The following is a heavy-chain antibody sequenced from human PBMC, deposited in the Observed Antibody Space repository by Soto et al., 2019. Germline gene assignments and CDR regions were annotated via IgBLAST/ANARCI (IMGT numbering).Heavy chain of an antibody. CDR3: ARETRAAPNSYYYDSSGYYYALDY. CDR2: MNTNSGNT. V-gene: IGHV1-8*01. D-gene: IGHD3-22*01. Sequence: ASVKVSCKASGYTFTSYDINWVRQATGQRLEWMGWMNTNSGNTKYSQKFQGRVTITRDTSTSTAYMELSSLRSEDTAVYYCARETRAAPNSYYYDSSGYYYALDYWGQGTLVTVPQ. J-gene: IGHJ4*02. CDR1: GYTFTSYD.